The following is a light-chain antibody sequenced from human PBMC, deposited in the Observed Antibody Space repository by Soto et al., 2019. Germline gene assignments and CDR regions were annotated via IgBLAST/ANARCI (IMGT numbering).Light chain of an antibody. CDR3: QQYSNWPPIT. CDR2: DTS. Sequence: SLTVSPGGTVTLTCASSTGEVSSGNFPNWYQQKPGQAPRLLIYDTSTRATGIPARFSGSGSGTEFTLTISSLQSEDFAVYYCQQYSNWPPITFGQGTRLEIK. CDR1: TGEVSSGN. V-gene: IGKV3-15*01. J-gene: IGKJ5*01.